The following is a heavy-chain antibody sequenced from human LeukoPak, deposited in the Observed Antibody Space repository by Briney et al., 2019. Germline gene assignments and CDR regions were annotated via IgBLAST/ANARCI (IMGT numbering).Heavy chain of an antibody. CDR3: ASDSYSSIGYF. D-gene: IGHD6-13*01. CDR2: ISPRGT. V-gene: IGHV4-34*01. Sequence: PSQTLSLTCVMYGVSFTGYYWSWILQSPGKGLEWIGEISPRGTKYNPSLKSRVTISLDTAKNQFSLILSSVTAAYAAVYFCASDSYSSIGYFWSQGTLVTVSS. J-gene: IGHJ4*02. CDR1: GVSFTGYY.